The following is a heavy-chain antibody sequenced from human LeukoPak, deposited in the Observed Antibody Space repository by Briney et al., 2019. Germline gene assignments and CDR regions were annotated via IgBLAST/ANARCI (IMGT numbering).Heavy chain of an antibody. CDR1: GGTFSSYA. V-gene: IGHV1-69*13. Sequence: SVKVSCKASGGTFSSYAISWVRQAPGQGLEWMGGIIPIFGTANYAQKFQGRVAITADESTSTAYMELSRLRSEDTAVYYCLKSGYDRGGFSTSHYSIWFDPWGQGTLVTVSS. D-gene: IGHD5-12*01. CDR3: LKSGYDRGGFSTSHYSIWFDP. CDR2: IIPIFGTA. J-gene: IGHJ5*02.